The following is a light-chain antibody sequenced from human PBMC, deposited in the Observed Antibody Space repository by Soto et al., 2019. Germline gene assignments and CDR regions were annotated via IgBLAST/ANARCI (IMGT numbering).Light chain of an antibody. CDR3: QQTYSAPWT. V-gene: IGKV1-39*01. Sequence: DYQMTQSPSCLSASVGDRVTITCRASQGVSIYLNWYQQRPGKAPILLIYAASSLQSGVPSRFSGSGSGTDFTLTINCLQPEDFATYYCQQTYSAPWTFGQGTKVEIK. CDR2: AAS. CDR1: QGVSIY. J-gene: IGKJ1*01.